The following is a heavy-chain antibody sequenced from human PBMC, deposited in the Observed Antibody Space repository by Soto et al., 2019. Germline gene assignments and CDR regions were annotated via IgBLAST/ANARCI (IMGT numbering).Heavy chain of an antibody. CDR2: IIPIFGTA. Sequence: GASVKVSCKASGGTFSSYAISWVRQAPGQGLEWMGGIIPIFGTANYAQKFQGRVTITADESTSTAYMELSSLRSEDTAVYYCAVRGCGGDCYILYYSASDVWGQGPRGTVS. J-gene: IGHJ6*02. D-gene: IGHD2-21*02. CDR1: GGTFSSYA. V-gene: IGHV1-69*13. CDR3: AVRGCGGDCYILYYSASDV.